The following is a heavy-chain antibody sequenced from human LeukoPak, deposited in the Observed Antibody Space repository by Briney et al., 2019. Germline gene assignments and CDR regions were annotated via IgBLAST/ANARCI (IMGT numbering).Heavy chain of an antibody. J-gene: IGHJ4*02. V-gene: IGHV3-33*01. D-gene: IGHD3-22*01. CDR1: GFTFSSYG. CDR2: IWYDGSNK. CDR3: ARDQAERSYYYGSSGYDFDY. Sequence: GGSLRLSCAASGFTFSSYGMHWVRQAPGKGLEWVAVIWYDGSNKYYADSVKGRFTISRDNAKNSLYLRMNSLRAEDTAVYYCARDQAERSYYYGSSGYDFDYWGQGTLVTVSS.